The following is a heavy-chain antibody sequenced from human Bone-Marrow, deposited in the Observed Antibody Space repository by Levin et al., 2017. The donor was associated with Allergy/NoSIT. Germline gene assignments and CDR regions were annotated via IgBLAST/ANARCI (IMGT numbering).Heavy chain of an antibody. Sequence: ASVKVSCKASGGTFSSYAISWVRQAPGQGLEWMGGIIPIFGTANYAQKFQGRVTITADESTSTAYMELSSLRSEDTAVYYCAREVVDYYDSSGYTSYWFDPWGQGTLVTVSS. CDR3: AREVVDYYDSSGYTSYWFDP. CDR2: IIPIFGTA. J-gene: IGHJ5*02. V-gene: IGHV1-69*13. D-gene: IGHD3-22*01. CDR1: GGTFSSYA.